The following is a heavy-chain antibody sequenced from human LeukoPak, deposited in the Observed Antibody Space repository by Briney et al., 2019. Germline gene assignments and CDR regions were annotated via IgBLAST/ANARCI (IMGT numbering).Heavy chain of an antibody. CDR3: ARPNITSYYDSRGSDAFDV. CDR1: GYIFSTYW. D-gene: IGHD3-22*01. V-gene: IGHV5-51*01. J-gene: IGHJ3*01. Sequence: GESLKISCKGSGYIFSTYWIAWVRQVPGKGLEWTGIIYPGDSDTRYSPSFQGQVTISADKSVSTAYLHWSSLKASDTAIYYCARPNITSYYDSRGSDAFDVWGQGTMVTVSS. CDR2: IYPGDSDT.